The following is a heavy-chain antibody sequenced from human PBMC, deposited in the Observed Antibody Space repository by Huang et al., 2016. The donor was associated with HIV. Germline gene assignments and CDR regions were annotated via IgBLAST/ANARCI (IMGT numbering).Heavy chain of an antibody. CDR3: ARENDQSDYIDN. V-gene: IGHV1-18*01. CDR1: GYTFSNYG. Sequence: QVQLVQSGGEVKKPGASVRVTCKASGYTFSNYGITWVRQAPGQGLEWMGWISPYCGDRNYAEKRQGRVTLTTDTSTSTAYMELRSLTSDDTAVYYCARENDQSDYIDNWGLGTLVTVSS. J-gene: IGHJ4*02. CDR2: ISPYCGDR. D-gene: IGHD4-17*01.